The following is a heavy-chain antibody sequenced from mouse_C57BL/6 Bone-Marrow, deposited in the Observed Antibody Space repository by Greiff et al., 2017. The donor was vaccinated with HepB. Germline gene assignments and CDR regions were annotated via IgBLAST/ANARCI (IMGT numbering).Heavy chain of an antibody. Sequence: EVQLQESGEGLVKPGGSLKLSCAASGFTFSSYAMSWVRQTPEKRLEWVAYISSGGDYIYYADTVKGRFTISRDNARNTLYLQMSSLKSEDTAMYYCTRAPLYYYGSYWYFDVWGTGTTVTVSS. J-gene: IGHJ1*03. CDR1: GFTFSSYA. CDR2: ISSGGDYI. V-gene: IGHV5-9-1*02. D-gene: IGHD1-1*01. CDR3: TRAPLYYYGSYWYFDV.